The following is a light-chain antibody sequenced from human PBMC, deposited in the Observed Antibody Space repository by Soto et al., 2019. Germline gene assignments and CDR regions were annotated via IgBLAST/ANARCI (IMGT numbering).Light chain of an antibody. CDR3: KQSSNLLGT. CDR2: AAS. V-gene: IGKV1-39*01. J-gene: IGKJ5*01. Sequence: NTCLASQSISSYLNWYQQKPGKAPKLLIYAASSLQSGVPSRFSGSGSGTDFTLAISSVQPEDVGIYYCKQSSNLLGTFGQGTRLEIK. CDR1: QSISSY.